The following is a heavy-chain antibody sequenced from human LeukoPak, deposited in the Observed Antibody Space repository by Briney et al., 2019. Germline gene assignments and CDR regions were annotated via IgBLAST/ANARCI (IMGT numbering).Heavy chain of an antibody. D-gene: IGHD3-9*01. V-gene: IGHV3-11*01. CDR3: ARSIGLTGGGVDV. CDR1: GFTFSDYN. J-gene: IGHJ6*02. Sequence: GGSLRLSCAASGFTFSDYNMNWVRQAPGKGLEWVSYITDSGNTIHYADSVKGRFTISRANAKNSLYLQMNSLRAEDTAVYYCARSIGLTGGGVDVWGQGTTVTVSS. CDR2: ITDSGNTI.